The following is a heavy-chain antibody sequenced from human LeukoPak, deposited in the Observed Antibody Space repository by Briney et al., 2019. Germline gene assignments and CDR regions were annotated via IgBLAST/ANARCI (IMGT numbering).Heavy chain of an antibody. J-gene: IGHJ4*02. Sequence: GGSLRLSCAASGFTFSGSWMSWVRQAPGKGLEWVANINQDGSAKNYLDSVKGRFTIPIDRGKNSLYLQMNSLRDEDTAVYYCARELSWSGRDYWGQGTLVTASS. D-gene: IGHD3-3*01. CDR3: ARELSWSGRDY. CDR2: INQDGSAK. CDR1: GFTFSGSW. V-gene: IGHV3-7*01.